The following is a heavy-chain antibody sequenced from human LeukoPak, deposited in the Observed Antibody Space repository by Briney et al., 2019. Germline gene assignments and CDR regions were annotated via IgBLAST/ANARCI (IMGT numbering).Heavy chain of an antibody. Sequence: SETLSLTCSVSGYSIRRGYHWGWIRQPPGKGLEWIGAIHHSGSTYYNPSLKSRVTISVDTSKNQFSLKLTSVTAADTAVYYCARVNWINDYWGQGTLVTVSS. CDR1: GYSIRRGYH. CDR3: ARVNWINDY. D-gene: IGHD1-20*01. J-gene: IGHJ4*02. V-gene: IGHV4-38-2*02. CDR2: IHHSGST.